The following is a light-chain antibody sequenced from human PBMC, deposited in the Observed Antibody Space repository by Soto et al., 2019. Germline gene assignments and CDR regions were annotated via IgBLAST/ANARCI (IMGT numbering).Light chain of an antibody. V-gene: IGLV2-14*01. CDR1: SSDVGSYDF. CDR3: TSYTNNNTLV. CDR2: EVS. Sequence: QSALTQPASVSGSPGQSITISCTGTSSDVGSYDFVSWYQHHPGKAPKLMIYEVSNRPSGISNRFSGSKSGNTASLTISGLQAEEEADYYCTSYTNNNTLVFGTGTKLTVL. J-gene: IGLJ1*01.